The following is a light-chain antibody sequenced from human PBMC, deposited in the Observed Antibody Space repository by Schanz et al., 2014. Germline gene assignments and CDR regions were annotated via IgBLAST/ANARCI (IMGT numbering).Light chain of an antibody. CDR2: EVT. J-gene: IGLJ2*01. CDR1: SSDVGGHNF. V-gene: IGLV2-8*01. CDR3: CSYVGHSTVL. Sequence: QSALTQPPSASGSLGQSVTISCTGTSSDVGGHNFVSWYQQYAGKAPKLIIFEVTKRPSGVPDRFSGSKSDNTASLTVSGLQAEDEADYYCCSYVGHSTVLFGGGTKLTVL.